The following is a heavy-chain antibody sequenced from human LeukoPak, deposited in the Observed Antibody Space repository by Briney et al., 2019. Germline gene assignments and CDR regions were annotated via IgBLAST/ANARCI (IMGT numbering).Heavy chain of an antibody. J-gene: IGHJ4*02. V-gene: IGHV4-59*08. CDR1: GGSIYGFY. Sequence: SETLSLTCTVSGGSIYGFYWSWIRQSPGKGLEWIGYVYYSGSTNYNPSLKSRVTISVDTSKNQFSLKLSSVTAADTAVYYCARVSGTVVPAAKDDYWGQGTLVTVSS. CDR2: VYYSGST. CDR3: ARVSGTVVPAAKDDY. D-gene: IGHD2-2*01.